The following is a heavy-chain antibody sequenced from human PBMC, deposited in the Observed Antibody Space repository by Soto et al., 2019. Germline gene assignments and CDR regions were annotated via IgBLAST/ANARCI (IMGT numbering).Heavy chain of an antibody. Sequence: PSETLSLTCAVSGGSISSSNWWSWVRQPPGKGLEWIGEIYHSGSTNYNPSLKSRVTISVDKSKNQFSLKLSSVTAADTAVYYCARDRGYCSGGSYVSVSLPYGMDVWGQGTSVTVSS. CDR1: GGSISSSNW. CDR2: IYHSGST. D-gene: IGHD2-15*01. V-gene: IGHV4-4*02. J-gene: IGHJ6*02. CDR3: ARDRGYCSGGSYVSVSLPYGMDV.